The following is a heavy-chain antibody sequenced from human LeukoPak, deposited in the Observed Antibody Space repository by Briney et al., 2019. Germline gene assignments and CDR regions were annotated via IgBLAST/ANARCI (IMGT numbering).Heavy chain of an antibody. CDR3: ASGDIVVVVAAVTFDY. J-gene: IGHJ4*02. CDR2: IIPIFGTA. CDR1: GGTFSSYA. D-gene: IGHD2-15*01. Sequence: SVKVSCKASGGTFSSYAISWVRQAPGQRLEWMGGIIPIFGTANYAQKFQGRVTITADKSTSKAYMELSSLRSEDTAVYYCASGDIVVVVAAVTFDYWGQGTLVTVSS. V-gene: IGHV1-69*06.